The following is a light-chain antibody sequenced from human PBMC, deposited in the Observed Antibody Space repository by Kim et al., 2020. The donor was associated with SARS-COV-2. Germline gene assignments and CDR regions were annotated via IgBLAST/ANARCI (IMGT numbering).Light chain of an antibody. CDR3: QQYSSSPAT. CDR1: QSVSSSY. J-gene: IGKJ1*01. Sequence: APGEIAALSCRASQSVSSSYLAWYQQKPGQAPRLLIYGASSRATGIPDRFSGSGSGTDFTLTITRLEPEDFAMYYCQQYSSSPATFGQGTKVDIK. CDR2: GAS. V-gene: IGKV3-20*01.